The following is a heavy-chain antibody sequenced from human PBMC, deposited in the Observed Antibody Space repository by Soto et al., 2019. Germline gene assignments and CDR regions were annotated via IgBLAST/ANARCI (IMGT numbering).Heavy chain of an antibody. D-gene: IGHD3-9*01. CDR1: GFTFSSYW. Sequence: EVQLVESGGGLVQPGGSLRLSCAASGFTFSSYWMSWVRQAPGKGLEWVANIKQDGSEKYYVDSVKGRFTISRDNAKNSLYLQMNSLRAEDTAVYYCAREAPSWLLSGPADYWGQGTLVTVSS. CDR3: AREAPSWLLSGPADY. CDR2: IKQDGSEK. J-gene: IGHJ4*02. V-gene: IGHV3-7*01.